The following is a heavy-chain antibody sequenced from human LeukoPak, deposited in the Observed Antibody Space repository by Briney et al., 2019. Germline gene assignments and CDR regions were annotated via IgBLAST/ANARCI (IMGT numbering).Heavy chain of an antibody. CDR1: GYTFTSYG. D-gene: IGHD3-9*01. J-gene: IGHJ6*02. CDR2: ISAYNGNT. V-gene: IGHV1-18*01. CDR3: AREGLRYFDWLPLNYYGMDV. Sequence: ASVKVSCKASGYTFTSYGISWVRQAPGQGLEWMGWISAYNGNTNYAQKLQGRVTMTTDTSTSTAYMELRSLRSDDTVVYYCAREGLRYFDWLPLNYYGMDVWGQGTTVTVSS.